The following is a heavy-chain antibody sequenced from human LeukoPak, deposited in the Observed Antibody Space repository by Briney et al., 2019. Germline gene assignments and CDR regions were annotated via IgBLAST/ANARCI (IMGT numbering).Heavy chain of an antibody. Sequence: PGGSLRLSCAASGFTFSSYWMHWVRQAPGKGLVWVSRINSDGSSTSYADSVKGRFTISGDNAKNTLYLQMNSLRAEDTAVYYCARDLTNTAMVKALDYWGQGTLVTVSS. CDR1: GFTFSSYW. CDR2: INSDGSST. V-gene: IGHV3-74*01. J-gene: IGHJ4*02. CDR3: ARDLTNTAMVKALDY. D-gene: IGHD5-18*01.